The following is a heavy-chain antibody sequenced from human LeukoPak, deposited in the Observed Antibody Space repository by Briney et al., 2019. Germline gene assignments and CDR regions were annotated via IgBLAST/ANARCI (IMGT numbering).Heavy chain of an antibody. V-gene: IGHV4-4*07. J-gene: IGHJ4*02. Sequence: SETLSLTCTVSGGSISSYYWSGIRQPAGKGREGIGRIYTSGSTNYNPSLKSRVTISVDTSKNQFSLKLSSVTAAATDVYYCARDTYYYDSSGYYLFDYWGQGPLVTVSS. D-gene: IGHD3-22*01. CDR2: IYTSGST. CDR3: ARDTYYYDSSGYYLFDY. CDR1: GGSISSYY.